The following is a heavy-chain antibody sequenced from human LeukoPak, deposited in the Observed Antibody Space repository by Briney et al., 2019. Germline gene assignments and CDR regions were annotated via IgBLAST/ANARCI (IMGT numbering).Heavy chain of an antibody. CDR1: GFTVSSNY. V-gene: IGHV3-53*01. Sequence: PGGSLRLSCAASGFTVSSNYMSWVRQAAGKGLEWVSVIYSDGSTYYADSVKGRFTISRDNSKNTLYLQMNSLRAEDTAVYYCARESGYYYYMDVWGKGTTVTVSS. J-gene: IGHJ6*03. CDR3: ARESGYYYYMDV. CDR2: IYSDGST.